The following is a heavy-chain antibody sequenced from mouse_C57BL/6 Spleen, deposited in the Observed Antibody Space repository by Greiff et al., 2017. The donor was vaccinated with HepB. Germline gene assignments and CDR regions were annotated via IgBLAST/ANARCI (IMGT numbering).Heavy chain of an antibody. Sequence: QVHVKQSGAELAKPGASVKLSCKASSYTFTSYWMHWVKQRPGQGLEWIGYINPSSGYTKYNQKFKDKATLTADKSSSTAYMQLSSLTYEDSAVYYCARDYGSRFSWFAYWGQGTLVTVSA. D-gene: IGHD1-1*01. CDR2: INPSSGYT. CDR3: ARDYGSRFSWFAY. CDR1: SYTFTSYW. V-gene: IGHV1-7*01. J-gene: IGHJ3*01.